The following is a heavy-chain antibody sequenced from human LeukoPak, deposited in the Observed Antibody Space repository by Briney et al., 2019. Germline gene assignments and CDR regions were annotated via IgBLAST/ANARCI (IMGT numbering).Heavy chain of an antibody. D-gene: IGHD6-19*01. V-gene: IGHV1-46*01. Sequence: ASVKVSCKASGYTFTNYYMHWVRQAPGQGLEWMGLINPSGGSTSYAQRFQGRLTMTRDTSTSTVYMKLSSLRSEDTAVYYCARNPAVRYSSGWYNLLFDNWGQGTLVTVSS. CDR2: INPSGGST. J-gene: IGHJ4*02. CDR1: GYTFTNYY. CDR3: ARNPAVRYSSGWYNLLFDN.